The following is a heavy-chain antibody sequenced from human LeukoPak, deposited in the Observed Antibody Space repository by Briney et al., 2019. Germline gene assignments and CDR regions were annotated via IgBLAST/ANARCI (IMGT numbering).Heavy chain of an antibody. Sequence: PGGSLRLSCAASGFTFSSYSMNWVRQAPGKGLEWVSSISSSSSYIYYADSVKGRFTISRDNAKNSLYLQMNSLRAEDTAAYYCARVPLLRFLDAFDIWGQGTMVTVSS. V-gene: IGHV3-21*01. CDR2: ISSSSSYI. CDR3: ARVPLLRFLDAFDI. D-gene: IGHD3-3*01. CDR1: GFTFSSYS. J-gene: IGHJ3*02.